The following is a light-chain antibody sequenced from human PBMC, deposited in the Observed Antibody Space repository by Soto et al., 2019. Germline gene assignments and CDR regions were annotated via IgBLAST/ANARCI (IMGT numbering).Light chain of an antibody. Sequence: QSVLTQAASVSGSPGQSITISCTGTSSDVGSYNLVSWYQQHPGKAPKLMIYEVSKRPSGLSNRFSGSKSGNTASLTISGLQAEDEADYYCCSYAGSRTPLIFGTGTQLTAL. CDR2: EVS. J-gene: IGLJ1*01. V-gene: IGLV2-23*02. CDR1: SSDVGSYNL. CDR3: CSYAGSRTPLI.